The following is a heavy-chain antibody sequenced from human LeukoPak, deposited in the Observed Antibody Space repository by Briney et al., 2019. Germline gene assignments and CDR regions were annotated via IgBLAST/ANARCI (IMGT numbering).Heavy chain of an antibody. J-gene: IGHJ4*02. Sequence: PSETLSLTCTVCRGSIDGYYWGWIRQRPGRGLEWSAYIYYSVTTKYNPALQSRVTISVDTSNNQFSLKLSSVTAADTAVYYCARHGGSYFPYWGQGTLVTVSS. CDR3: ARHGGSYFPY. D-gene: IGHD1-26*01. CDR1: RGSIDGYY. CDR2: IYYSVTT. V-gene: IGHV4-59*08.